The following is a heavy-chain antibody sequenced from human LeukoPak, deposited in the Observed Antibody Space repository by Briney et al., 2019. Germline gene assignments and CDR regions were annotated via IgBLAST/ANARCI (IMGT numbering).Heavy chain of an antibody. CDR3: AKDQFRLVVVIAHPDY. V-gene: IGHV3-30*02. J-gene: IGHJ4*02. CDR2: IEYDGTNE. D-gene: IGHD3-22*01. CDR1: GFTFSSYP. Sequence: PGGSLRLSCATSGFTFSSYPMHWVRQAPGKGLEWVAFIEYDGTNEYFADSVKGRFTISRDNSKSTLYLQMNSLRADDTAVYYCAKDQFRLVVVIAHPDYWGQGTLVTVSS.